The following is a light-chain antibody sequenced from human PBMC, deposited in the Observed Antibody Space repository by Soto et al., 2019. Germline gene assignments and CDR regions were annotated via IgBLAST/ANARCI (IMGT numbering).Light chain of an antibody. CDR2: GDN. Sequence: NFMLTQPHSVSESPGKTVTISCTGSSGSVASNYVHWYQRRPGSAPTIVIYGDNQRPSGVPDPFSGSIDSSSNSASLTISRLKTEDEADYFCQSYDRSSLYVFGTGTKLTVL. CDR1: SGSVASNY. CDR3: QSYDRSSLYV. J-gene: IGLJ1*01. V-gene: IGLV6-57*02.